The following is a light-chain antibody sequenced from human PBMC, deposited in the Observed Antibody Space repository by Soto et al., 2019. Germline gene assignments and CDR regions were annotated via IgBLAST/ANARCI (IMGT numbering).Light chain of an antibody. CDR2: DAS. J-gene: IGKJ1*01. Sequence: IQMPQSPSTLSASVGDRVTITCRASQSISGRLAWYQQKPGKAPKLLIYDASSLESGVPSRFSGSGSGTEFTLTISSLQPDDFATYYCQQYNSYWTFGQGTKVEIQ. CDR3: QQYNSYWT. V-gene: IGKV1-5*01. CDR1: QSISGR.